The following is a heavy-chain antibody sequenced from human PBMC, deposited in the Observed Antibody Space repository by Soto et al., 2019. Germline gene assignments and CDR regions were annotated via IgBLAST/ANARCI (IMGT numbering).Heavy chain of an antibody. D-gene: IGHD3-3*01. J-gene: IGHJ4*02. Sequence: SETLSLTCTVSGGSISSYYWSWIRQPPGKGLEWIGYIYYSGSTNYNPSLKSRVTISVDRSKNQFSLKLSSVTAADTAVYYCARGRVLRFLEWFYDYWGQGTLVTVSS. CDR2: IYYSGST. V-gene: IGHV4-59*12. CDR1: GGSISSYY. CDR3: ARGRVLRFLEWFYDY.